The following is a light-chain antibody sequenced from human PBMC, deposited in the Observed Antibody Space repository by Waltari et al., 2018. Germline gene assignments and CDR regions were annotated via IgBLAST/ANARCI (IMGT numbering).Light chain of an antibody. CDR3: SSYTSSSTRV. V-gene: IGLV2-14*01. CDR2: DVS. J-gene: IGLJ3*02. CDR1: SSDVGVYNY. Sequence: QSALTQPASVSGSPGQSITISCTGTSSDVGVYNYVSWYQQHPGKDPKLMIYDVSNRPSGVSIRFSGTKSGNAATMTISGHQAEDEADYYCSSYTSSSTRVFGGGNKLTVL.